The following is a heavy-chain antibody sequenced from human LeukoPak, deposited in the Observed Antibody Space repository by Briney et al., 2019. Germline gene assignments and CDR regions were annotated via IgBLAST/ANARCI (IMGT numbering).Heavy chain of an antibody. D-gene: IGHD6-19*01. V-gene: IGHV3-21*06. J-gene: IGHJ4*02. CDR2: ISTSGDST. Sequence: GGSLRLSCAASGFTFSSQNMNWARQAPGKGLEWVAYISTSGDSTKYADSVEGRFTISRDNAENALYLLMNSLRVEDTAVYYCVKNGWLDYWGQGILVTVSS. CDR3: VKNGWLDY. CDR1: GFTFSSQN.